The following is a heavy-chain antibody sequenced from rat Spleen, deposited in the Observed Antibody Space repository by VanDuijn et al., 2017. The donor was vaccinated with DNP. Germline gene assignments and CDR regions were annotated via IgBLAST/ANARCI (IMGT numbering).Heavy chain of an antibody. CDR1: GFSLTNYH. V-gene: IGHV2-27*01. CDR3: AGSPESSYIYLPWAY. D-gene: IGHD1-2*01. J-gene: IGHJ3*01. CDR2: IQSGGNT. Sequence: QVQLKESGPGLVQPSQTLSLTCTVSGFSLTNYHVHWVRQPPGKGLEWMGRIQSGGNTDYTSGLKARLSITKDTSKSQVFLKMHSLQTEDTATYYCAGSPESSYIYLPWAYWGQGTLVTVSS.